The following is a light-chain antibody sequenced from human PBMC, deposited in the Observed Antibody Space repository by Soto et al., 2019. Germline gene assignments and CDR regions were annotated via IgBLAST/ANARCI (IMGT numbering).Light chain of an antibody. J-gene: IGKJ5*01. Sequence: DIVMTQSPLSLPVTPGEPASISCRSSQSLLHSNGNNYFDWYLQKPGQSPQLLIYLGSNRASGVPYRLSGSGSGTDFTLKISRVEAEDVGVYYCMQALQTPLTFGQGTRLEIK. CDR3: MQALQTPLT. V-gene: IGKV2-28*01. CDR2: LGS. CDR1: QSLLHSNGNNY.